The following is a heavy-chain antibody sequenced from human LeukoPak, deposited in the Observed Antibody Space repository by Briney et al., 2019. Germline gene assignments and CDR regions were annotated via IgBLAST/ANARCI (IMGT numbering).Heavy chain of an antibody. CDR3: ARVSPYNGYDAYYYCMDV. D-gene: IGHD5-12*01. CDR1: GGSTSSCY. Sequence: SETLSLTCTVSGGSTSSCYWSWIRQPPGKGLEWIGYFYYSGSTNYNPSLRSRVTISADTSKNQFSLKLSSVTAADTAVYYCARVSPYNGYDAYYYCMDVWGQGTTVTVSS. CDR2: FYYSGST. J-gene: IGHJ6*02. V-gene: IGHV4-59*01.